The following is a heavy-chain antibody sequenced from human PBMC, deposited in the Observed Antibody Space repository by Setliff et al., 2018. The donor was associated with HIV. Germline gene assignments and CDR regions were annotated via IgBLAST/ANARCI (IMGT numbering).Heavy chain of an antibody. CDR1: GGSISSYY. CDR2: IHTSGST. D-gene: IGHD3-10*01. J-gene: IGHJ6*02. Sequence: SETLSLTCTVSGGSISSYYWSWIRQPPGKGLEWIGHIHTSGSTKYNPSLKSRVTISADTSKNQFSLKLSSVTAADTAVYYCARVRGRYYYHYAMDVWGQGTTVTVSS. CDR3: ARVRGRYYYHYAMDV. V-gene: IGHV4-4*08.